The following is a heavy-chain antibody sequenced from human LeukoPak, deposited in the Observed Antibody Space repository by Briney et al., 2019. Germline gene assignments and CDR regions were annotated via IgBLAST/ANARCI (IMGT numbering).Heavy chain of an antibody. CDR2: ISYDGSNK. D-gene: IGHD4/OR15-4a*01. J-gene: IGHJ4*02. Sequence: GGSLRLSCAASGFTFSSYAMHWVRQAPGKGLEWVAVISYDGSNKYYADSVKGRFTVSRDNSKNTLYLQMNSLRAEDTAVYYCARDLDKAEPNYHVVGIFDYWGQGTLVTVSS. CDR3: ARDLDKAEPNYHVVGIFDY. CDR1: GFTFSSYA. V-gene: IGHV3-30*01.